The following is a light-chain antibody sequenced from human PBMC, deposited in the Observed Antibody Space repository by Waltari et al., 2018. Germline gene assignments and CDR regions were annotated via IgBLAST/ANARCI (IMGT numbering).Light chain of an antibody. CDR1: SSNIGNNY. J-gene: IGLJ2*01. CDR2: RNN. V-gene: IGLV1-47*01. Sequence: QSVLTQPPSASGTPGQRVTISCSGSSSNIGNNYVNCYHQVPGTAPKLLIYRNNQRPSGVPDRVSGSKSGTSASLAISGLRSEDEGDYYCAAWDDSLSGVVFGGGTKLTVL. CDR3: AAWDDSLSGVV.